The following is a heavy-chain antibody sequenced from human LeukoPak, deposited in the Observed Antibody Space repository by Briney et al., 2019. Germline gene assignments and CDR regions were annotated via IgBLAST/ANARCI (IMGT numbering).Heavy chain of an antibody. V-gene: IGHV3-11*01. J-gene: IGHJ5*02. CDR1: GFTFSDYY. D-gene: IGHD6-6*01. CDR2: ISSSGSTI. CDR3: ARDPGYSSSSSWFDH. Sequence: GGSLRLSCAASGFTFSDYYMSWIRQAPGKGLEWVSYISSSGSTIYYADSVKGRFTISRDNAKNSLYLQMNSLRAEDTAVYYCARDPGYSSSSSWFDHWGQGTLVTVSS.